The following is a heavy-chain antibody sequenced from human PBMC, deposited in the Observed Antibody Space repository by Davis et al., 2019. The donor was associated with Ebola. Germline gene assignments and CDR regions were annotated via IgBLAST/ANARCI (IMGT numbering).Heavy chain of an antibody. D-gene: IGHD6-6*01. J-gene: IGHJ4*02. Sequence: PGGSLRLSCAASGFTFDDYAMHWVRRAPGKGLEWVSSISWNSDSIGSADSLRGRFTISRDNAKNSLYLQMNSLRAEDTALYYCAKGRGAYSSSGVDYWGQGILVTVSS. CDR1: GFTFDDYA. V-gene: IGHV3-9*01. CDR2: ISWNSDSI. CDR3: AKGRGAYSSSGVDY.